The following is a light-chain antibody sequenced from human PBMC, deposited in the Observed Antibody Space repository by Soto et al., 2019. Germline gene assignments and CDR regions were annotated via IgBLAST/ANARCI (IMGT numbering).Light chain of an antibody. CDR2: EVN. Sequence: QSALTQPASVSGSPGQSIPISGTGTSSDVGGYNFVSWYQQHPGKAPKLMIFEVNNRPSGVSNRFSGSKSGNTASLTISVLQAEDEADYYCSSWTSSTTQVLGGGTKVTVL. CDR1: SSDVGGYNF. J-gene: IGLJ2*01. CDR3: SSWTSSTTQV. V-gene: IGLV2-14*01.